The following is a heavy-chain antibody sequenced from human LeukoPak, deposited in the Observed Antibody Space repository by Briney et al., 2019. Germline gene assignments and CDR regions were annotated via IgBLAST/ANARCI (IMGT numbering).Heavy chain of an antibody. CDR2: ISSGSTI. V-gene: IGHV3-48*03. Sequence: GGSLRLSCAASGFTFSSYEMNWVRQAPGKGLEWVSYISSGSTIYDADSVKGRFTISRDNAKNSLYLQMNSLRAEDTAVYYCARSPRSGYFDYWGQGTLVTVSS. J-gene: IGHJ4*02. D-gene: IGHD2-15*01. CDR3: ARSPRSGYFDY. CDR1: GFTFSSYE.